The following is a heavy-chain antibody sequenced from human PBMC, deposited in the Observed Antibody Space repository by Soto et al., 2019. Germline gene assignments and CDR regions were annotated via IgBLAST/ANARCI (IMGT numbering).Heavy chain of an antibody. D-gene: IGHD6-25*01. CDR1: GGTFSSYA. CDR3: SRSPILIAAPQYYYGIDV. V-gene: IGHV1-69*01. Sequence: QVQLVQSGAEVKKPGSSVKVSCKASGGTFSSYAISWVRQAPGQGLEWMGGIIPIFGKANYAQKFQGRVTITADESTSTAYMELSSLRSEDTAVYYCSRSPILIAAPQYYYGIDVLGQGTTVTVSS. CDR2: IIPIFGKA. J-gene: IGHJ6*02.